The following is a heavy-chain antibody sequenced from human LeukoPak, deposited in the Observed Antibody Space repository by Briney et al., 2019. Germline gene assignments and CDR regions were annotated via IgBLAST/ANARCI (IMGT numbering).Heavy chain of an antibody. CDR2: INPNSGGT. D-gene: IGHD5-18*01. V-gene: IGHV1-2*02. CDR1: GYTFTGYY. CDR3: ARAEKRGYSYSPSY. J-gene: IGHJ4*02. Sequence: ASVKVSCKASGYTFTGYYMHWVRQAPGQGLEWMGWINPNSGGTNYAQKFQGRVTMTRDTSISTAYMELSRLRSDDTAVYYSARAEKRGYSYSPSYWGQGTLVTVSS.